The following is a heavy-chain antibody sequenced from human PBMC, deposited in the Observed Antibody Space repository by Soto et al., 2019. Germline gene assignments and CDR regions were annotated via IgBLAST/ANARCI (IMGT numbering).Heavy chain of an antibody. D-gene: IGHD3-9*01. CDR3: AKDMDYDILTGYPFDY. V-gene: IGHV3-23*01. J-gene: IGHJ4*02. CDR1: GFTFSSYA. Sequence: PGGSLRLSCAASGFTFSSYAMSWVRQAPGKGLEWVSAISGSGGSTYYADSVKGRFTISRDNSKNTLYLQMNSLRAEDTAVYYCAKDMDYDILTGYPFDYWGQGTLVTVSS. CDR2: ISGSGGST.